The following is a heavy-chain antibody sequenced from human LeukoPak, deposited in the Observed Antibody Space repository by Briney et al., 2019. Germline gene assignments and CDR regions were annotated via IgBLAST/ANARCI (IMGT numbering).Heavy chain of an antibody. V-gene: IGHV4-30-4*01. CDR3: ARGTPLGWFDP. CDR1: TDSVNSPDYY. D-gene: IGHD1-14*01. Sequence: PSQTLSLTCTVSTDSVNSPDYYWTWIRQPPGKGLEWIGHIYYTGIAHYNPSLRSRLTMSVDASKSHFSLNLTSVTAADTALYYCARGTPLGWFDPWGQGALVTVSS. CDR2: IYYTGIA. J-gene: IGHJ5*02.